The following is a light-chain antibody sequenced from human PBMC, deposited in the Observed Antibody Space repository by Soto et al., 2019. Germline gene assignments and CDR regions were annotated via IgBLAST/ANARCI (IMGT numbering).Light chain of an antibody. V-gene: IGLV2-11*01. J-gene: IGLJ2*01. CDR3: WSYGGSYTSEI. CDR2: DVN. Sequence: QSALTQPRSVSGSPGQPVTISCTGISSDVGGYVYVSWYQQYPGKVPNLIIYDVNKRPSGVPHRFPGSKSGNTASLTISGLQEEDEADYYCWSYGGSYTSEIFGGGTKVTVL. CDR1: SSDVGGYVY.